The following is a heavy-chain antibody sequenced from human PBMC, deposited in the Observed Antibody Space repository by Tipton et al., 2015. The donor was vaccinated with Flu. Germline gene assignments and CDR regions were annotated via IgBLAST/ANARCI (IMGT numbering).Heavy chain of an antibody. CDR1: GGSISSRSFY. CDR3: ASGSGDFDR. Sequence: TLSLTCTVSGGSISSRSFYWGWIRQPAGKGLEWIGRIYSSGSTNYNPSLKSRVTMSADTSKNQVSLKLSSVTAADTAVYYCASGSGDFDRWGQGTTVIVAS. D-gene: IGHD3-10*01. CDR2: IYSSGST. J-gene: IGHJ4*02. V-gene: IGHV4-61*02.